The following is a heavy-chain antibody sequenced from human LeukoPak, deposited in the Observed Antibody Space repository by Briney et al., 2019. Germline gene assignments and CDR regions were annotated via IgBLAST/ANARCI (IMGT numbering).Heavy chain of an antibody. J-gene: IGHJ3*02. CDR3: ARGAHDAFDI. Sequence: GRSLRLSCAASGFTFSSYAMHWVRQAPGKGLEWVAVISYDGSNKYYADSVKGRFTISRDNSKNTLYLQMNSLRAEDTAVYYCARGAHDAFDIWGQGTMVTVSS. CDR2: ISYDGSNK. V-gene: IGHV3-30-3*01. CDR1: GFTFSSYA.